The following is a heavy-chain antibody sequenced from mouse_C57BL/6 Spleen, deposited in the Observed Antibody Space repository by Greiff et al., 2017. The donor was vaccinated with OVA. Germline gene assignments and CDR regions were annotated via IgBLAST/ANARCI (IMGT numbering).Heavy chain of an antibody. CDR1: GFTFSDYG. V-gene: IGHV5-17*01. D-gene: IGHD3-2*02. CDR3: AREATLRYCFDY. Sequence: EVQLVESGGGLVKPGGSLKLSCAASGFTFSDYGMPWVRQAPEKGLEWVAYISSGSSTIYYADTVKGRFTISRDNAKNTLFLQMTSLRSEDTAMYYCAREATLRYCFDYGGQGTTLTVSS. CDR2: ISSGSSTI. J-gene: IGHJ2*01.